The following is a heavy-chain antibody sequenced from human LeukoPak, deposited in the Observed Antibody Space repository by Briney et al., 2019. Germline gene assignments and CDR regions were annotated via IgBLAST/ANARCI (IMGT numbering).Heavy chain of an antibody. CDR3: ARSTSRMGLFDP. CDR1: GGSISSYY. CDR2: IYYSGST. V-gene: IGHV4-59*01. D-gene: IGHD2-8*01. J-gene: IGHJ5*02. Sequence: SETLSLTCTVSGGSISSYYWSWIRQPPGKGLEWIGYIYYSGSTNYNPSLKSRVTISVDTSKNQFSLKLSSVTAADTAVYYYARSTSRMGLFDPWGQGTLVTVSS.